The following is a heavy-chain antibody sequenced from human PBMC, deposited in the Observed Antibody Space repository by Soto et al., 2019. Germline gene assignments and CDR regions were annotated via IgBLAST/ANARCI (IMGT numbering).Heavy chain of an antibody. V-gene: IGHV3-11*01. CDR3: ARVFYREDCSATNCLGPLDY. J-gene: IGHJ4*02. D-gene: IGHD2-2*01. CDR2: IRSSTSTI. CDR1: GFTFSDHY. Sequence: QVQLVESGGGLVKPGGSLRLSCGASGFTFSDHYMSWIRQAPGKGLEWVSYIRSSTSTIYYADSVKGRFTISRDNAKNSLYLHMNSLRAEDTAVYYCARVFYREDCSATNCLGPLDYWGPGTLVTVSS.